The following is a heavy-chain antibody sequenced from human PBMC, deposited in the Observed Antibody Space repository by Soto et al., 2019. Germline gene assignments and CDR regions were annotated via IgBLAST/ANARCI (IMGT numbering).Heavy chain of an antibody. J-gene: IGHJ6*02. CDR3: ARQEGAAFYYDGMDV. CDR1: GFTFSSYW. Sequence: EVQLVESGGGLVQPGGSLRLSCAAPGFTFSSYWMHWVRQAPGKGLVWVSRINSDGSITSYADSVKGRFTISRDNAKNTLYLHMNSLRAEYTAVYYCARQEGAAFYYDGMDVWGQGTTVTVSS. V-gene: IGHV3-74*01. CDR2: INSDGSIT.